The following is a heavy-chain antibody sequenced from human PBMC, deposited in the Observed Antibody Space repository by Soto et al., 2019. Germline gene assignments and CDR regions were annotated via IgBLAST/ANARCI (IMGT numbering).Heavy chain of an antibody. CDR2: ISAYNGNT. CDR3: ASWGGKYEVGAFDI. D-gene: IGHD3-16*01. CDR1: GYTFTSYG. Sequence: ASVKVSCKASGYTFTSYGISWVRQAPGQGLEWMGWISAYNGNTNYAQKLQGRVTMTTDTSTSTAYMELRGLRSDDTAVYYCASWGGKYEVGAFDIWGQGTRGTVSS. V-gene: IGHV1-18*01. J-gene: IGHJ3*02.